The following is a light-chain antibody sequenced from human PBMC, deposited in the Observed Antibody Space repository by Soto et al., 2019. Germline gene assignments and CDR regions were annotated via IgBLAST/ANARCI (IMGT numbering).Light chain of an antibody. V-gene: IGKV1-39*01. J-gene: IGKJ1*01. Sequence: DIQMTQSPSSLSASVGDRVIITCRASQTIRTYLNWYQQKPGKAPKLLIYAASTLQSGVPSRFSGTGSGTDFTLTISSLQPEDFATYYCQQSYSSPRTFGQGTKVEIK. CDR3: QQSYSSPRT. CDR2: AAS. CDR1: QTIRTY.